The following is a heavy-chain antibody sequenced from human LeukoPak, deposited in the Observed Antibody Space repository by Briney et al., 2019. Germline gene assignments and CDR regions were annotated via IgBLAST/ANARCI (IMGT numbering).Heavy chain of an antibody. Sequence: GGSLRLSCAASGFTFSSYWMSWVRQAPGKGLEWVANIKQDGSEKYYVDSVKGRFTISRDNAKNSLYLQMNSLRAEDTAVYYCARDAEVYRSREDWFDPWGQGTLVTVSS. CDR2: IKQDGSEK. D-gene: IGHD6-13*01. CDR3: ARDAEVYRSREDWFDP. CDR1: GFTFSSYW. J-gene: IGHJ5*02. V-gene: IGHV3-7*01.